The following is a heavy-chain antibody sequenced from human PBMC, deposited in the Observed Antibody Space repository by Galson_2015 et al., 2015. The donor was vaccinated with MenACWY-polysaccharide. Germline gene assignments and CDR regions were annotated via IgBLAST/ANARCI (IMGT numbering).Heavy chain of an antibody. CDR1: GFSLSADW. D-gene: IGHD6-19*01. Sequence: PLRLSCAASGFSLSADWMNWVRRIPGKGLEWVANIRPDGGEMFYVDSVKGRFTISRDNAKNSLYLQMNNLRAEDTAVYYCARTIQWLVRSDLWGQGTLVPVSS. V-gene: IGHV3-7*01. J-gene: IGHJ4*02. CDR3: ARTIQWLVRSDL. CDR2: IRPDGGEM.